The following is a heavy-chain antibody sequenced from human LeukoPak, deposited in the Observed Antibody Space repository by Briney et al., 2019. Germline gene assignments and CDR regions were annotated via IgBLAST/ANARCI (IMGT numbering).Heavy chain of an antibody. Sequence: GGSLRLSCAASGFTFSSYAMSWVRQAPGKGLEWVSAISGSGGSTYYADSVKGRFTISRGNSKNTLYLQMNSLRAEDTAVYYCAKYSFGELLVDVWGQGTTVTVSS. D-gene: IGHD3-10*01. V-gene: IGHV3-23*01. CDR1: GFTFSSYA. CDR2: ISGSGGST. J-gene: IGHJ6*02. CDR3: AKYSFGELLVDV.